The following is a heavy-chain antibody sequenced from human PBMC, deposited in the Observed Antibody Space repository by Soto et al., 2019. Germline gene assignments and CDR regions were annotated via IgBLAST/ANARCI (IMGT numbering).Heavy chain of an antibody. J-gene: IGHJ4*02. V-gene: IGHV2-5*01. CDR1: GFSLTTSAVA. Sequence: QITLKESGPTLVKPTQTLTLTCSFSGFSLTTSAVAVGWVRQPPGKALEWLALISGNDDKGYSPSLKTRLTITKDSSKNQVVLTMTNMDPVDTGTYFCVHSEDSSAWMYYFDYWGQGALVIVSS. CDR2: ISGNDDK. CDR3: VHSEDSSAWMYYFDY. D-gene: IGHD6-19*01.